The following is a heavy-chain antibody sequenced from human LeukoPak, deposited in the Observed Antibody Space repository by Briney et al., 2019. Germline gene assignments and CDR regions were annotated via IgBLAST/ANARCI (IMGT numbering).Heavy chain of an antibody. V-gene: IGHV4-34*01. CDR2: INHSGST. J-gene: IGHJ4*02. D-gene: IGHD6-13*01. CDR3: ARIPSGIAAAGTSAKRDY. CDR1: GGPFSGYY. Sequence: SETLSLTCAVYGGPFSGYYWSWIRQPPGKGLEWIGEINHSGSTNYNPSLKSRVTISVDTSKNQFSLKLSSVTAADTAVYYCARIPSGIAAAGTSAKRDYWGQGTLVTVSS.